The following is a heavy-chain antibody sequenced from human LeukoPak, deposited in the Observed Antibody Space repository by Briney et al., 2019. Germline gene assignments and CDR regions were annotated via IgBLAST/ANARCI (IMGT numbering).Heavy chain of an antibody. D-gene: IGHD6-13*01. J-gene: IGHJ4*02. CDR1: GASIITHY. Sequence: SETLSLTCTVSGASIITHYWSWIRQPPEKGPEGIGDFYFSGSTNYNPSLKSRATISGDTSKNQFSLNLRSVTAADTAVYYCARAGGIATAHLDLDHWGRGTLVTVSS. CDR3: ARAGGIATAHLDLDH. V-gene: IGHV4-59*11. CDR2: FYFSGST.